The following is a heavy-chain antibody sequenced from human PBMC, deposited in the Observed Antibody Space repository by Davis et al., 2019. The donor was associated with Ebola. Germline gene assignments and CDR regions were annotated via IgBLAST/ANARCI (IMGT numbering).Heavy chain of an antibody. V-gene: IGHV1-18*04. CDR1: GYTFTNYG. Sequence: ASVKVSCKASGYTFTNYGITWVRQAPGQGLEWMGWINPHNGNTNYAQNVQGRVIMTSHTATTTAYMEVGSLRSDDTAVYYCARAQFPTTSDHWGQGTLVTVSS. CDR3: ARAQFPTTSDH. CDR2: INPHNGNT. J-gene: IGHJ4*02. D-gene: IGHD1-1*01.